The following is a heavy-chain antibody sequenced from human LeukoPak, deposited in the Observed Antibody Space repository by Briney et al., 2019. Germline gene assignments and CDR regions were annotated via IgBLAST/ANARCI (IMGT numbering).Heavy chain of an antibody. D-gene: IGHD1-1*01. J-gene: IGHJ4*02. CDR3: VKRTGLYFDY. V-gene: IGHV3-64D*09. CDR2: ISSNGGST. CDR1: GFTFSSSP. Sequence: GGSLTLSCSASGFTFSSSPIHWVRQAPGKGLEYVSGISSNGGSTYNADSVKGRFTISRDNSKNTVYLQMSSLRPEDTALYYCVKRTGLYFDYWGQGTLVTASS.